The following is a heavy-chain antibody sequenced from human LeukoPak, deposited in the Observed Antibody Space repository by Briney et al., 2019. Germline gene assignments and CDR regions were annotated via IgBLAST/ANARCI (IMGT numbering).Heavy chain of an antibody. D-gene: IGHD2-15*01. CDR1: GFTFSGSA. V-gene: IGHV3-73*01. CDR2: IDKKDNLYAT. Sequence: GGSLRLSCAASGFTFSGSAVHWVRQSSGKGLEWVGHIDKKDNLYATAYAESVKGRFTISRDDSKDTAFLHMDSLKTEDTALYYCTRDRGTYNWFDPWGQGPLVTVSS. J-gene: IGHJ5*02. CDR3: TRDRGTYNWFDP.